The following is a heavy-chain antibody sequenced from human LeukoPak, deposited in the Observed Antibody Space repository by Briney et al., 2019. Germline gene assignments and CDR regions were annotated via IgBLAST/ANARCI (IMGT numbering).Heavy chain of an antibody. CDR3: ARETPRRGETRDGYR. J-gene: IGHJ4*02. Sequence: SGGSLRLSCAASGFTFSNYWMNWVRQAPGKGLECLANIKQDGSETYHADSVKGRFTISRDNAKNSLYLQMNSLRAEDTAVYYCARETPRRGETRDGYRWGQGTLVTVSS. V-gene: IGHV3-7*01. D-gene: IGHD5-24*01. CDR1: GFTFSNYW. CDR2: IKQDGSET.